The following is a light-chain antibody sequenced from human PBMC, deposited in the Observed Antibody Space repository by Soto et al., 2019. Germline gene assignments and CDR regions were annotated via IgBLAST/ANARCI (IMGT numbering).Light chain of an antibody. CDR3: QQYGSLSWA. CDR1: QSVSSSY. Sequence: IVWTHSPTTLSLSPVERALLSCRASQSVSSSYLAWYQQKPGQAPRLLIYGASTRATGIPARFSGSGSGTDFTLTISRLEPEDFAVYYCQQYGSLSWAFGQGSKVDIK. V-gene: IGKV3-20*01. CDR2: GAS. J-gene: IGKJ1*01.